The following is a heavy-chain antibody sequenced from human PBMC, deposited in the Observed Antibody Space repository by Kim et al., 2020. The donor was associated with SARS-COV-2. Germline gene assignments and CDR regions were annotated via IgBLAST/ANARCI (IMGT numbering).Heavy chain of an antibody. Sequence: AQKFQGRVTITADESTSTAYMELSSLRSEDTAVYYCARDGTNYGDVAFDIWGQGTMVTVSS. V-gene: IGHV1-69*01. J-gene: IGHJ3*02. D-gene: IGHD4-17*01. CDR3: ARDGTNYGDVAFDI.